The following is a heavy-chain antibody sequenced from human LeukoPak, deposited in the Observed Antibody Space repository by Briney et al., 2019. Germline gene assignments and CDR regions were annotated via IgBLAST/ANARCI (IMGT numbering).Heavy chain of an antibody. V-gene: IGHV4-34*01. D-gene: IGHD3-22*01. CDR2: INHSGST. Sequence: SETLSLTCAVYGGSFSGYYWSWIRQPPGKGLEWIGEINHSGSTNYNPSLKSRVTISVDTSKNQFSLKLSSVTAADTAVYYCARVTYYYDSSGYSEPYYYYYYMDVWGKGTTVTISS. J-gene: IGHJ6*03. CDR1: GGSFSGYY. CDR3: ARVTYYYDSSGYSEPYYYYYYMDV.